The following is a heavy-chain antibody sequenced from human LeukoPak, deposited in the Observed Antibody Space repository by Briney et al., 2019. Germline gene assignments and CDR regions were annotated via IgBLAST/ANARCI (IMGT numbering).Heavy chain of an antibody. CDR3: ARNYYDTKKPWD. CDR1: GGSFSGYY. J-gene: IGHJ4*02. CDR2: INHSGST. Sequence: SETLSLTCAVYGGSFSGYYWSWIRQPPGKGLEWIGEINHSGSTNYNPSLKSRVTMSVDTSKNQFSLKLSSVTAADTAVYFCARNYYDTKKPWDWGQGTLVTVSS. D-gene: IGHD3-22*01. V-gene: IGHV4-34*01.